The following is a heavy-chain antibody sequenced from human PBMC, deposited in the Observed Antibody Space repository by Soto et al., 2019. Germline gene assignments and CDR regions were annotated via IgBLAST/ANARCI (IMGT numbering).Heavy chain of an antibody. D-gene: IGHD2-2*01. V-gene: IGHV3-23*01. Sequence: GGSLRLSCAASGFTFSTYAMNWVRQPPGKGLEWVSSISGSGAYTYYADSVQGRFTISRDNSKNTLNPQMNSLRAEDTAVYYCARDRHPYSTKYYFDYWGQGTLVTVSS. CDR2: ISGSGAYT. CDR3: ARDRHPYSTKYYFDY. CDR1: GFTFSTYA. J-gene: IGHJ4*02.